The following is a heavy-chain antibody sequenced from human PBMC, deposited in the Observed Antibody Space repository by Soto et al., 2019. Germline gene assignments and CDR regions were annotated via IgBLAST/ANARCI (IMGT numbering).Heavy chain of an antibody. J-gene: IGHJ6*02. D-gene: IGHD1-20*01. CDR2: IDWDDDK. Sequence: SGPTLVNPTQTLTLTCTFSGFSLSTSGMCVSWIRQPPGKALEWLALIDWDDDKYYSTSLKTRLTISKDTSKNQVVLTMTNMDPVDTATYYCARMLRAYNWNNYYYYGMDVWGQGTTVTVSS. CDR1: GFSLSTSGMC. CDR3: ARMLRAYNWNNYYYYGMDV. V-gene: IGHV2-70*01.